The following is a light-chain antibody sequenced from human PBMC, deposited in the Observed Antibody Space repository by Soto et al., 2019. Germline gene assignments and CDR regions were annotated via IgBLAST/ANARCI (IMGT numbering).Light chain of an antibody. CDR3: QSYDSSLSASYV. Sequence: QLVLTQPPSVSGAPGQRVTICCTGSSSNIGAGYEVHWYQHLPGKAPKLLIYGNTNRPSGVPDRFSGSKSGTSASLAITGLQAEDEADYYCQSYDSSLSASYVFGGGTKLTVL. CDR1: SSNIGAGYE. J-gene: IGLJ1*01. V-gene: IGLV1-40*01. CDR2: GNT.